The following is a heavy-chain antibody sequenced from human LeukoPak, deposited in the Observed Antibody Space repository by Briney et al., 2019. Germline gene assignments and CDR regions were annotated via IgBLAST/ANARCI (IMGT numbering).Heavy chain of an antibody. CDR2: INPNGGST. CDR1: GYTFTSYY. V-gene: IGHV1-46*01. J-gene: IGHJ4*02. Sequence: ASVKVSCKASGYTFTSYYMHWVRQAPGQGLEWMGIINPNGGSTSYAQKFQGRVTMTRDTSTSTVYMELSSLRSEDTAVYYCAREGDYGDYLAATRGIVSFYFDYWGQGTLVTVSS. CDR3: AREGDYGDYLAATRGIVSFYFDY. D-gene: IGHD4-17*01.